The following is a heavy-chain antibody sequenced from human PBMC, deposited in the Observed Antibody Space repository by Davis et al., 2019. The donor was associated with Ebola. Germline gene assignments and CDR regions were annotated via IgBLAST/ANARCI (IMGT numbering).Heavy chain of an antibody. J-gene: IGHJ6*02. V-gene: IGHV3-66*01. CDR1: GFTVSSHY. CDR2: IYSGGST. Sequence: GESLKISCAASGFTVSSHYMSWVRQAPGKGLEWVAVIYSGGSTYYADSVKGRFTISRDNSKNTLYLQMNSLRAEETAVYYCAGSTSSNDIYYYGMDVWGQGTTVTVSS. CDR3: AGSTSSNDIYYYGMDV. D-gene: IGHD2-2*01.